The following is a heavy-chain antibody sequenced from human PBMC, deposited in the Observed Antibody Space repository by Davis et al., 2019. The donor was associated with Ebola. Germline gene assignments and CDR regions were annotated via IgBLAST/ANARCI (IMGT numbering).Heavy chain of an antibody. V-gene: IGHV6-1*01. CDR1: GDSVSINSGG. J-gene: IGHJ5*02. CDR3: TRGWLRGWFDP. CDR2: TYFNSNYYS. Sequence: HSQTLSLTCAISGDSVSINSGGWNWIRQSPSRGLEWLGRTYFNSNYYSDYATSVRGRITINADTSGNKFYLQLNSVTPDDTAVYYCTRGWLRGWFDPWGQGTQVIVSS. D-gene: IGHD5-12*01.